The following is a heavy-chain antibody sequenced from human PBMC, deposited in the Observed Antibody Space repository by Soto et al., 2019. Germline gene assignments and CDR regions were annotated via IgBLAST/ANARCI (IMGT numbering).Heavy chain of an antibody. CDR3: AGGGVRGVITRTRDYYGMDV. D-gene: IGHD3-10*01. V-gene: IGHV5-51*01. J-gene: IGHJ6*02. CDR1: GNTVPNYA. CDR2: IYPGDSDT. Sequence: KVSCKASGNTVPNYAIHWVRQMPGKGLEWMGIIYPGDSDTRYSPSFQGQVTISADKSISTAYLQWSSLKASDTAMYYCAGGGVRGVITRTRDYYGMDVWGQGTTVTVSS.